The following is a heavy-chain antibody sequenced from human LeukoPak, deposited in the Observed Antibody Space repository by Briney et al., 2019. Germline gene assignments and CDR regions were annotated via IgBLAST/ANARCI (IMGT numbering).Heavy chain of an antibody. CDR3: ARDTSMGT. CDR2: MYYSGST. Sequence: SETLSLTCTVSGGSISSYYWSWIRQPPGKGLEWIGSMYYSGSTNYKPSLKSRVTISVDTSKNQFSLKLSSVTAADTAVYYCARDTSMGTWGQGTLVTVSS. D-gene: IGHD5-18*01. V-gene: IGHV4-59*12. J-gene: IGHJ5*02. CDR1: GGSISSYY.